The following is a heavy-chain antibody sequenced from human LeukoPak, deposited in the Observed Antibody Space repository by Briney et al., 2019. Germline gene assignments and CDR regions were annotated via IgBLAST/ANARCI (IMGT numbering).Heavy chain of an antibody. Sequence: SKTLSLTCTVSGGSISSSSYYWGWIRQPPGKGLEWIGSIYYSGSTYYNPSLKSRVTISVDTSKNQFSLKLSSVTAADTAVYYCARRVYYYMDVWGKGTTVTISS. J-gene: IGHJ6*03. CDR3: ARRVYYYMDV. CDR1: GGSISSSSYY. V-gene: IGHV4-39*01. CDR2: IYYSGST.